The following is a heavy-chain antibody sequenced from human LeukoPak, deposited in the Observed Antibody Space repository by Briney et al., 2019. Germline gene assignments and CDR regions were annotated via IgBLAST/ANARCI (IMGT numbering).Heavy chain of an antibody. CDR2: MNPNSGNT. CDR1: GYTFTSYD. CDR3: ARGRAAAGSKGYYFDY. J-gene: IGHJ4*02. V-gene: IGHV1-8*03. D-gene: IGHD6-13*01. Sequence: AASVKVSCKASGYTFTSYDISWVRQATGQGLEWMGWMNPNSGNTGYAQKSQGRVTITRNTSISTAYMELSSLRSEDTAVYYCARGRAAAGSKGYYFDYWGQGTLVTVSS.